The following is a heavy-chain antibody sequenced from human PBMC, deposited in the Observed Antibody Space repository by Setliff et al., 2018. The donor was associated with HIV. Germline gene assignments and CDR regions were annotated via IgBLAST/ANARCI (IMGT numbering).Heavy chain of an antibody. V-gene: IGHV4-59*02. D-gene: IGHD3-22*01. CDR3: AGVLSSGYYDGP. CDR2: LYYSGNT. Sequence: SETLSLTCTVSGASVNSHYWAWIRQPPGKGLEWIGSLYYSGNTNYNPSLKSRVTISADTYKNQFSLKLRSVTAADTAVYYCAGVLSSGYYDGPWGQGTLVTVSS. CDR1: GASVNSHY. J-gene: IGHJ5*02.